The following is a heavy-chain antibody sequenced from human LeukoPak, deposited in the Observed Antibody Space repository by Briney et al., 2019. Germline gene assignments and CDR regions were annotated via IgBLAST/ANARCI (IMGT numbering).Heavy chain of an antibody. CDR2: IKQDGSEK. CDR3: ARALVSSSWYLGYFDL. CDR1: GFTFSNYW. V-gene: IGHV3-7*01. Sequence: GGSLRLSCAASGFTFSNYWMSWVRQAPGKGLEWVANIKQDGSEKYYVDSVKGRFTISRDNAKNSLFLQMNSLRAEDTAVYSCARALVSSSWYLGYFDLWGRGTLVTVSS. J-gene: IGHJ2*01. D-gene: IGHD6-13*01.